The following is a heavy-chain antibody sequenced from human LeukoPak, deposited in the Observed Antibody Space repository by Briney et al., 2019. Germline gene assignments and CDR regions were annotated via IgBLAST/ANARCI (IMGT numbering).Heavy chain of an antibody. Sequence: SETLSLTCTVSGGSISSYYWSWIRQPPGKGLEWIGYIYTSGSTNYNPSLKSRVTISVDTSKNQFSLKLSSVTAADTAVYYRARKLAYCGGDCYSNWFDPWGQGTLVTVSS. CDR3: ARKLAYCGGDCYSNWFDP. CDR1: GGSISSYY. D-gene: IGHD2-21*02. J-gene: IGHJ5*02. CDR2: IYTSGST. V-gene: IGHV4-4*09.